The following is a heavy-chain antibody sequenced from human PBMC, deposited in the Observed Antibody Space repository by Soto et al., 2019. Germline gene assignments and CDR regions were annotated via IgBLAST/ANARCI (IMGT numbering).Heavy chain of an antibody. D-gene: IGHD6-6*01. CDR1: GFTFSRYS. J-gene: IGHJ5*02. CDR2: ISSNSAYI. V-gene: IGHV3-21*01. Sequence: PGGALRLCCAGSGFTFSRYSMNWGRQAPGKGLEWVSSISSNSAYIYDADSVKGRLTISRDNAKNSLYLQMNNLRAEDTAVYYCAKSLAKIRRQHGSLVSCGPGILLTVSS. CDR3: AKSLAKIRRQHGSLVS.